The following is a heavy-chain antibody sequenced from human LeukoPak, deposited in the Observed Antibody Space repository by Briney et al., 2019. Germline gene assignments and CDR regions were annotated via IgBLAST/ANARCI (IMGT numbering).Heavy chain of an antibody. V-gene: IGHV3-48*01. CDR2: ISISNSTI. CDR3: ARGRYYYYMDV. Sequence: GGSLRLSCAASGFTFSSYSMNWVRQAPGKGLEWISYISISNSTIYYADSVKGRFTISRDNAKNSLYLQMNSLRAEDTAVYYCARGRYYYYMDVWGKGTTVTVSS. CDR1: GFTFSSYS. J-gene: IGHJ6*03.